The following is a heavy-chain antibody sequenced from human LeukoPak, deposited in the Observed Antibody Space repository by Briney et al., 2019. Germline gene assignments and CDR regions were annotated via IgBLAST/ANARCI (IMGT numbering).Heavy chain of an antibody. J-gene: IGHJ4*02. CDR1: GFTFSSYG. CDR2: IWYDGSNK. D-gene: IGHD3-10*01. V-gene: IGHV3-33*01. Sequence: GRSLRLSCAASGFTFSSYGMHWVRQAPGKGLEWVAVIWYDGSNKYYADSVKGRFTISRDNSKNTLYLQMNSLRAEDTAAYYCCRTNGSGSYWFVDYWGQGTLVTVSS. CDR3: CRTNGSGSYWFVDY.